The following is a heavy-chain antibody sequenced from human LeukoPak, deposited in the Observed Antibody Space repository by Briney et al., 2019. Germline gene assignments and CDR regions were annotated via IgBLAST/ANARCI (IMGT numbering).Heavy chain of an antibody. CDR1: GGTFSSYT. D-gene: IGHD5-18*01. J-gene: IGHJ4*02. Sequence: SVKVSCKASGGTFSSYTISWVRQAPGQGLEWMGRIIPILGIANYAQKFQGRVTITADKSTSTAYMELSSLRSEDTAVYYCARAPGYSYGPFDYWGQGTLATVSS. V-gene: IGHV1-69*02. CDR3: ARAPGYSYGPFDY. CDR2: IIPILGIA.